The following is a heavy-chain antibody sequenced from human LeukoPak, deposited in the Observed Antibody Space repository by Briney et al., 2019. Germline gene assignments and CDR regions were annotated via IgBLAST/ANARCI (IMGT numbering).Heavy chain of an antibody. J-gene: IGHJ4*02. CDR2: IDTNTGKP. Sequence: ASVKVSSKASGYTFTNYPMNWVRQAPGQGLEWMGWIDTNTGKPTYAQGFTGRFVFSLDTPVTTAYLQISSLKGEDTAVYYCARDSYCSAGTCYSRVGYWGQGTLVIVSS. CDR1: GYTFTNYP. CDR3: ARDSYCSAGTCYSRVGY. D-gene: IGHD2-15*01. V-gene: IGHV7-4-1*02.